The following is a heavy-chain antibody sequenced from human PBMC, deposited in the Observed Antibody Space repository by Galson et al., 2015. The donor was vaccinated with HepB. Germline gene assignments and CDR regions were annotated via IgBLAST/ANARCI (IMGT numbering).Heavy chain of an antibody. Sequence: QSGAEVKKPGESLKISCTGSGYRFTSYWIGWVRQMPGKGLEWMGIIYPGDSDTRYSPSFQGKVTISVDKSISTAYLQWSSLKASDTAIYYCARHWNALLWLGASDGMDVWGQGTTVTVSS. D-gene: IGHD3-10*01. V-gene: IGHV5-51*01. CDR2: IYPGDSDT. CDR3: ARHWNALLWLGASDGMDV. CDR1: GYRFTSYW. J-gene: IGHJ6*02.